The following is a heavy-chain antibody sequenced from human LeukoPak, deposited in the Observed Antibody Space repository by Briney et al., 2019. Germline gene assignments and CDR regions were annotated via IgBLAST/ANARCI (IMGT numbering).Heavy chain of an antibody. V-gene: IGHV5-51*01. CDR3: ARHSGGEVGVIDY. CDR1: GHSFTSHW. J-gene: IGHJ4*02. CDR2: IYPGDSDT. Sequence: GESLKISCKGSGHSFTSHWIGWVRQMPGKGLEWMGIIYPGDSDTRYSPSFQGQVTISADKSISTAYLQWSSLRASDTAMYYCARHSGGEVGVIDYWGQGTLVTVSS. D-gene: IGHD1-26*01.